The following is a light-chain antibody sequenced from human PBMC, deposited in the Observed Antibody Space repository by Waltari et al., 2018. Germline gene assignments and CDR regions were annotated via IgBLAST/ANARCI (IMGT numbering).Light chain of an antibody. V-gene: IGKV3-20*01. CDR3: QNHERLPAT. CDR2: EAT. J-gene: IGKJ1*01. Sequence: IVLPQSQGTLSLSPGERATLSCRASQSSSRYLVWYQQKPGQPPRLLIYEATRSATGIPDRFSGSGSRTDFSLTIIILEPEDFGVYYCQNHERLPATLGQGTRVEI. CDR1: QSSSRY.